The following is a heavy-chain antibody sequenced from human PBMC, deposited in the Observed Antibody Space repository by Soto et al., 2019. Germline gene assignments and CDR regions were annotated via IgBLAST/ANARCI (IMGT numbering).Heavy chain of an antibody. D-gene: IGHD4-17*01. CDR3: AVYGYGVSAAAY. J-gene: IGHJ4*02. V-gene: IGHV3-7*03. Sequence: EMQLVESGGGLVQPGGSLRLSCAGSGLTFRNDWLSWVRQAPGKGLEWVTNINQDGSERYYVDSVRGRFTISRDNVENARYPQLNCLRPEDTAVYYCAVYGYGVSAAAYWGQGTLVTVSS. CDR1: GLTFRNDW. CDR2: INQDGSER.